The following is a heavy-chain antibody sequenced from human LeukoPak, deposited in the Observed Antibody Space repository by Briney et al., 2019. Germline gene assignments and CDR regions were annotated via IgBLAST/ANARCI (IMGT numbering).Heavy chain of an antibody. J-gene: IGHJ5*02. V-gene: IGHV4-39*01. Sequence: PSETLSLTCTVSGGSISIISSSTYYWGWIRQAPGKGLEWIGSLYYGENSHYNPSLKSRVTISVDTSKNQFSLKLSSVTAADTAVYYCARGGGGTILNWFDPWGQGTLVTVSS. CDR2: LYYGENS. CDR1: GGSISIISSSTYY. CDR3: ARGGGGTILNWFDP. D-gene: IGHD1-26*01.